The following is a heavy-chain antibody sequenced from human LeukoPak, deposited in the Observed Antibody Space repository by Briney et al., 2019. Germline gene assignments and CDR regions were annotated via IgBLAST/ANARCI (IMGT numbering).Heavy chain of an antibody. Sequence: ASEKVSCKASGYTFTGYYMHWVRQAPGQGLEWMGWINPNSGGTSYAQKFQGRVTMTRDTSISTAYMELSRLRSDDTAVYYCARDNIVATINWFDPWGQGTLVTVSS. D-gene: IGHD5-12*01. CDR1: GYTFTGYY. CDR2: INPNSGGT. V-gene: IGHV1-2*02. CDR3: ARDNIVATINWFDP. J-gene: IGHJ5*02.